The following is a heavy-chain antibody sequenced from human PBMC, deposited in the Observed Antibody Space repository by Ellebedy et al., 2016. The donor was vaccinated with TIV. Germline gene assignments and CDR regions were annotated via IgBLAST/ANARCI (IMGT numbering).Heavy chain of an antibody. CDR1: GGTFSSYA. CDR3: ARVPDLMPSVTPADYYYYGMDV. D-gene: IGHD4-23*01. CDR2: IIPIFGTA. J-gene: IGHJ6*02. Sequence: SVKVSXXASGGTFSSYAISWVRQAPGQGLEWMGGIIPIFGTANYAQKFQGRVTITADESTSTAYMELSSLRSEDTAVYYCARVPDLMPSVTPADYYYYGMDVWGQGTTVTVSS. V-gene: IGHV1-69*13.